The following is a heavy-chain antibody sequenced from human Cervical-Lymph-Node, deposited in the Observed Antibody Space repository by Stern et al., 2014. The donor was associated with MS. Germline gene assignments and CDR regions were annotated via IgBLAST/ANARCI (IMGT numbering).Heavy chain of an antibody. CDR2: IIPVFGST. Sequence: QVQLVQSGAEVKTPGSSVKVSCKASGGTFNTFAFTWVRQAPGQGLEWVGGIIPVFGSTNYAQKFQGRVTITADGSSNTVYMELSSLRSEDTAMYYCARAGLGLLNSLINYYYYAMDVWGQGTTVTVSS. J-gene: IGHJ6*02. CDR1: GGTFNTFA. CDR3: ARAGLGLLNSLINYYYYAMDV. D-gene: IGHD3-9*01. V-gene: IGHV1-69*01.